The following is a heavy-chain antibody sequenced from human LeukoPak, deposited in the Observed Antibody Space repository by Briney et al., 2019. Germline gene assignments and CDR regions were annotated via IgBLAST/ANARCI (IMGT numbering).Heavy chain of an antibody. CDR2: ISWNSGSI. J-gene: IGHJ6*02. CDR3: AKDSGTGELDFYYYGMDV. CDR1: GFTFDDYA. D-gene: IGHD3-10*01. V-gene: IGHV3-9*01. Sequence: GGSLRLSCAASGFTFDDYAMHWVRQPPGKGREWVSGISWNSGSIGYADSVKGRFTISRDSAKNSLYLQMNSLRAEDTALYYCAKDSGTGELDFYYYGMDVWGQGTTVTVSS.